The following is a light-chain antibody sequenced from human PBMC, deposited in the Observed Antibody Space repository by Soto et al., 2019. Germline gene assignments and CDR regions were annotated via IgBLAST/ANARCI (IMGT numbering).Light chain of an antibody. J-gene: IGKJ1*01. CDR2: GAS. CDR3: QQYGSSGT. V-gene: IGKV3-20*01. Sequence: EIVLTQSPGTLSLSPGERATLSCRASQNVDSNYLAWYQQKPGQAPRRLIYGASNRATGIPDRFSGSGSGTDFTLTISRLEPEDFAVYYCQQYGSSGTFGQGTKVDI. CDR1: QNVDSNY.